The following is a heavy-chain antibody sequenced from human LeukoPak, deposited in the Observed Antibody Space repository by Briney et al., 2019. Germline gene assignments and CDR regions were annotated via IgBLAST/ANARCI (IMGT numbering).Heavy chain of an antibody. CDR1: GFTFSSYW. CDR2: IKQDGSEK. Sequence: GSLRLSCAASGFTFSSYWMSWVRQAPGKGLEWVANIKQDGSEKHYVDSVKGRLTISRDNAKNSLYLQMNSLRAEDTAVYYCARRFFAGYNYGIDYWGQGTLVTVSS. J-gene: IGHJ4*02. D-gene: IGHD5-18*01. V-gene: IGHV3-7*01. CDR3: ARRFFAGYNYGIDY.